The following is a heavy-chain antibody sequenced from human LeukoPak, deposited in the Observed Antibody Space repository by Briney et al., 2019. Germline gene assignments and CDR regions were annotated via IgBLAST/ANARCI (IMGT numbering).Heavy chain of an antibody. CDR2: IKEDGSDK. D-gene: IGHD3-22*01. V-gene: IGHV3-7*01. CDR1: GFTFSSNW. CDR3: ARDSPTGYYSY. J-gene: IGHJ4*01. Sequence: PGGSLRLSCTASGFTFSSNWMSWVRQAPGKGLEWVANIKEDGSDKYYVDSVKGRFTISRDNAKNSLFLQMVSLRGEDTAVYYCARDSPTGYYSYWGQGTLVTVPS.